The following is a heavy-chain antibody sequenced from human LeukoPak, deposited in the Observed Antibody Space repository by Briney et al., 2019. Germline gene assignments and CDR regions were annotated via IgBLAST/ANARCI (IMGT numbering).Heavy chain of an antibody. Sequence: PSETLSLTCAVYGGSFSGYYWSWIRQPPGKGLEWIGRVYYSGSAYYNPSLKSRVTISVDTSKNQFSLNLRSVTAADTAVYHCARHEAHGSGLIDYWGQGTLVTVSS. CDR1: GGSFSGYY. J-gene: IGHJ4*02. D-gene: IGHD3-10*01. V-gene: IGHV4-34*01. CDR3: ARHEAHGSGLIDY. CDR2: VYYSGSA.